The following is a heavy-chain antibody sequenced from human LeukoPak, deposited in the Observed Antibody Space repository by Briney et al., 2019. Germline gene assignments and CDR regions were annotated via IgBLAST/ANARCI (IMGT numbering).Heavy chain of an antibody. Sequence: GGSLRLSCAASGFTFSSYGMHVGRQAPGKRLEWGAVISYDGSNKYYADSVEGRFTISRDNSKNTLYRQMNSLRAEDPAVYYCAKPLERGAAGNGPGDAFDIWGQGTMVTVSS. CDR1: GFTFSSYG. CDR2: ISYDGSNK. CDR3: AKPLERGAAGNGPGDAFDI. D-gene: IGHD6-13*01. J-gene: IGHJ3*02. V-gene: IGHV3-30*18.